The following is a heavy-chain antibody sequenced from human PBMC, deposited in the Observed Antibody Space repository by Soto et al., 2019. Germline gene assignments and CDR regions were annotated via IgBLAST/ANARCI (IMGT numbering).Heavy chain of an antibody. Sequence: GGSLRLSCAASGFTFSSYAMHWVRQAPGKGLEWVAVISYDGSNKYYADSVKGRFTISRDNSKNTLYLQMNSLRAEDTAVYYCARDVDRVKQQQPPDGDWGQGTLVTVSS. D-gene: IGHD5-12*01. CDR3: ARDVDRVKQQQPPDGD. CDR1: GFTFSSYA. V-gene: IGHV3-30-3*01. CDR2: ISYDGSNK. J-gene: IGHJ4*02.